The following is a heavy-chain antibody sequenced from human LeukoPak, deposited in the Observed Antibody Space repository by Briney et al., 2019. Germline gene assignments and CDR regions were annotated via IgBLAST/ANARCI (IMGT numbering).Heavy chain of an antibody. J-gene: IGHJ4*02. Sequence: GGSLRLSCAASGFTVSSNYMSWVRQAPGKGLEWVSAISGSGGSTYYADSVKGRFTISRDNSKNTLYLQMNSLRAEDTAVYYCAKDKQWLVYEDDYWGQGTLVTVSS. CDR2: ISGSGGST. V-gene: IGHV3-23*01. D-gene: IGHD6-19*01. CDR3: AKDKQWLVYEDDY. CDR1: GFTVSSNY.